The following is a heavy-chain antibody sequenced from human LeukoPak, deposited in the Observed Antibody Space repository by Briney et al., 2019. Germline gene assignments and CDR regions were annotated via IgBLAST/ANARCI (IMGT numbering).Heavy chain of an antibody. V-gene: IGHV4-4*02. CDR3: ARELGDSSSSERNYMDV. D-gene: IGHD6-6*01. CDR2: IYHSGST. Sequence: PSETLSLTCAVSGDSISSSNWWSWVRQPPGKGMEWIGEIYHSGSTNYNPSLKTRVVISVDKSKNQFSLKLSSVTAADTAVYYCARELGDSSSSERNYMDVWGKGTTVTVSS. CDR1: GDSISSSNW. J-gene: IGHJ6*03.